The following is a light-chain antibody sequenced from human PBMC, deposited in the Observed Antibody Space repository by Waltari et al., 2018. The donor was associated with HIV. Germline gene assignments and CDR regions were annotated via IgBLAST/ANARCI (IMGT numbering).Light chain of an antibody. Sequence: QSALTQPASVSGSPGQSITISCTGTSSDVGGHNYVSWYQQHPGKAPKLIIYEVSTLPSVVSNRFSVSKSGNTASLTSSGLQAEDEADYYCSSYTSSSTLVFGGGTKLTVL. V-gene: IGLV2-14*01. CDR3: SSYTSSSTLV. CDR2: EVS. J-gene: IGLJ2*01. CDR1: SSDVGGHNY.